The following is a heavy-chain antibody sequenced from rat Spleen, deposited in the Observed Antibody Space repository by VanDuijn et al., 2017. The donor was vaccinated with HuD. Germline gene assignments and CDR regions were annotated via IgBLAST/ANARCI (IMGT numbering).Heavy chain of an antibody. D-gene: IGHD1-10*01. Sequence: EVQLVETGGGLVQPGRSLKLSCVASGFTLNNYWMTWIRQAPGKGLEWVASITNTGRSTYYPDSVRGRFAISRDTAENTLYLQMNSLRSEDTATYYCTTENYWFAYWGQGTLVTVSS. CDR1: GFTLNNYW. V-gene: IGHV5-31*01. CDR3: TTENYWFAY. CDR2: ITNTGRST. J-gene: IGHJ3*01.